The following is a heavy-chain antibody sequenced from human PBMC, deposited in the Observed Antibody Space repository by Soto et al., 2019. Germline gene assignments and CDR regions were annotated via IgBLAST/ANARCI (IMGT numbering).Heavy chain of an antibody. D-gene: IGHD2-15*01. CDR1: GFTFRNYA. V-gene: IGHV3-30-3*01. CDR2: TAYDGSNK. J-gene: IGHJ6*02. CDR3: ARGDREDIAVVIGVRPGEYGVDV. Sequence: QVQLEESGGGVVQPGRSLRLSCATSGFTFRNYAMHWVRQAPGKGLECVAVTAYDGSNKFYRDYVKGRFTISRDNSQNTLYLQINSLRYEDTAVYYCARGDREDIAVVIGVRPGEYGVDVWGQGTTVTVSS.